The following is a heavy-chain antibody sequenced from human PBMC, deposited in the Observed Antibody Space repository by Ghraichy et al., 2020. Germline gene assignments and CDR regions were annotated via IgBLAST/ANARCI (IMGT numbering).Heavy chain of an antibody. CDR2: IKQDGSEK. D-gene: IGHD3-10*01. Sequence: GGSLRLSCAASGFTFSSYWMSWVRQAPGKGLEWVANIKQDGSEKYYVDSVKGRFTISRDNAKNSLYLQMNSLRAEDTAVYYCARDLLLWFGESWYYYGMDVWGQGTTVTVSS. V-gene: IGHV3-7*01. J-gene: IGHJ6*02. CDR3: ARDLLLWFGESWYYYGMDV. CDR1: GFTFSSYW.